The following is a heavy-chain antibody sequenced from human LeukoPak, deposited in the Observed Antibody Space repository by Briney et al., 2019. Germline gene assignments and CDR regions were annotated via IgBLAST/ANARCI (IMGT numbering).Heavy chain of an antibody. J-gene: IGHJ4*02. V-gene: IGHV3-7*01. D-gene: IGHD3-22*01. CDR3: SRAGHYYHCGIYSYSFDY. Sequence: GGSLRLSCAVSGFTFSVYWMSWVRHAPGKGLEWVANVKQKGSEKYYMDSVKGQLTISKDNARKSVYLQMNSLRADDSAVYYCSRAGHYYHCGIYSYSFDYWGEGTLVTVSS. CDR2: VKQKGSEK. CDR1: GFTFSVYW.